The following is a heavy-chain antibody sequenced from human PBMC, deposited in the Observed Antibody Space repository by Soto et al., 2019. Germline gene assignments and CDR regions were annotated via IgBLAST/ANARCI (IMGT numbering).Heavy chain of an antibody. D-gene: IGHD5-18*01. CDR3: ARERVSDTAISY. Sequence: SETLSLTCTVSGGSISSGGYYWSWIRQHPGKGLEWIGYIYYSGSTYYNPSLKSRVTISVDTSKNQFSLKLSSVTAADTAVYYCARERVSDTAISYWGQGTLVTVSS. CDR1: GGSISSGGYY. J-gene: IGHJ4*02. CDR2: IYYSGST. V-gene: IGHV4-31*03.